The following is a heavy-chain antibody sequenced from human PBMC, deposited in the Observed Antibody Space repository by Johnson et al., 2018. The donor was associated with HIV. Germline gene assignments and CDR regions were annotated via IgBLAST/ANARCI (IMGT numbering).Heavy chain of an antibody. Sequence: VQLVESGGGVVRPGGSLRLSCAASGFTFDDSGMSWVRQVPGKGLEWVSGITWNGGSRGYENSVKGRFTISRDNAKISLYLQMNSLRAEDTAFYYCARDRFGSGRPNACDIWGQGTMVTVSS. J-gene: IGHJ3*02. CDR1: GFTFDDSG. CDR2: ITWNGGSR. V-gene: IGHV3-20*04. CDR3: ARDRFGSGRPNACDI. D-gene: IGHD3-10*01.